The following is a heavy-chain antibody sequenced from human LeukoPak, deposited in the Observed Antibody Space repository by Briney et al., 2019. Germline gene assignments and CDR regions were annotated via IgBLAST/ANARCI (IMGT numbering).Heavy chain of an antibody. Sequence: GGSLRLSCAASGFTFSNAWMSWVRQAPGKGLEWVSHISSRSGTIYYADSVKGRFTISRDNAKKSLYLQMNSLTAEDTAVYYCAKDGFSSSWSDYWGQGTLVTVSS. CDR1: GFTFSNAW. V-gene: IGHV3-48*01. J-gene: IGHJ4*02. CDR3: AKDGFSSSWSDY. CDR2: ISSRSGTI. D-gene: IGHD6-13*01.